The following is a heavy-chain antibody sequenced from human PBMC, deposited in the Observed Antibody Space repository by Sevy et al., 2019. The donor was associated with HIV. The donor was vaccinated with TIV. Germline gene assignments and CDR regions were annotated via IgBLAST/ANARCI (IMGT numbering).Heavy chain of an antibody. CDR1: GFTFSSYW. J-gene: IGHJ3*02. CDR2: IKQDGSEK. V-gene: IGHV3-7*01. CDR3: ARDAALSNYYDSSGYPNAFDI. Sequence: GGSLRLSCAASGFTFSSYWMSWVRQAPGKGLEWVANIKQDGSEKYYVDSVKGRFTISRDNAKNSLYLQMNSLRAEDTAVYYCARDAALSNYYDSSGYPNAFDIWGQGTMVTVSS. D-gene: IGHD3-22*01.